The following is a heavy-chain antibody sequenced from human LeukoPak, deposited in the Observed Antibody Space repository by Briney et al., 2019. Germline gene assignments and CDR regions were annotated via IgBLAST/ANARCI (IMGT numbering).Heavy chain of an antibody. Sequence: GGSLRLSCAASGFTFSSYWMHWVRQAPGKGLVWVSRINSDGSSTSYADSVKGRFTISRDNAKNTLYLQMNSLRAEDTAVYYCARANVLRYFDWLPPWFDPWGQGTLVTASS. J-gene: IGHJ5*02. CDR2: INSDGSST. V-gene: IGHV3-74*01. CDR1: GFTFSSYW. D-gene: IGHD3-9*01. CDR3: ARANVLRYFDWLPPWFDP.